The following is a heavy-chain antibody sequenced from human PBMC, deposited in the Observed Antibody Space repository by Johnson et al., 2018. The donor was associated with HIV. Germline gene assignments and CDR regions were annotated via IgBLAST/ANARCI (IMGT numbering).Heavy chain of an antibody. D-gene: IGHD5-12*01. CDR2: IYSGGRT. V-gene: IGHV3-66*02. Sequence: VQLVESGGGLVQPGGSLRLSCAASGFTVSSNYMNWVRQAPGKGLEWVSVIYSGGRTYSDDAVKGRFTISRDNSKNTRYLQMGSLRVEDMAVYYCARSDVDIVATILFDIWGQGTMVTVSS. CDR1: GFTVSSNY. J-gene: IGHJ3*02. CDR3: ARSDVDIVATILFDI.